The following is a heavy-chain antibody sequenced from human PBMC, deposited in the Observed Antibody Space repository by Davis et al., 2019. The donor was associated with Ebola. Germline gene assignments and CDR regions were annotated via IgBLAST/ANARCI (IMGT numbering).Heavy chain of an antibody. CDR2: INHSGST. J-gene: IGHJ4*02. CDR1: GGSFSGYY. Sequence: PSETLSLTCAVYGGSFSGYYWSWIRQPPGKGLEWIGEINHSGSTNYNPSLKSRVTISVDTSKGQFSLILNSVTTADTAVYYCARALVGATSFDYWGQGTLVTVSS. CDR3: ARALVGATSFDY. V-gene: IGHV4-34*01. D-gene: IGHD1-26*01.